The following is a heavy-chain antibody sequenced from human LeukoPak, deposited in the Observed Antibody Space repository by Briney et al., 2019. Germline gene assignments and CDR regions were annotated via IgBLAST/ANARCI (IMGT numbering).Heavy chain of an antibody. V-gene: IGHV3-49*04. CDR2: IRGKAYGGTT. J-gene: IGHJ4*02. CDR1: GFTFGDSA. D-gene: IGHD3-9*01. CDR3: TRGPVLRYFDWSDY. Sequence: QSGRSLRLSCTASGFTFGDSAMSWVRQAPGKGLEWVGFIRGKAYGGTTEYAASVKGRFTISRDDSKSIAYLQMNSLKTEDTAVYYCTRGPVLRYFDWSDYWGQGTLVTVSS.